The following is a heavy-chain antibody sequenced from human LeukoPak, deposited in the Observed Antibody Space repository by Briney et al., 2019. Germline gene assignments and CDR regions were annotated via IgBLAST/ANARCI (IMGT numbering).Heavy chain of an antibody. D-gene: IGHD5-24*01. J-gene: IGHJ4*02. CDR1: GFTFSTYG. CDR2: IWYDGSNK. CDR3: ARDRWAIDY. Sequence: GRSLRLSCAASGFTFSTYGMQWVRQAPGRGLEWVAVIWYDGSNKYYADSLKGRFTVSRDNSKGTVYLQMNSLRAEDTAVYYCARDRWAIDYWGQGTLVTVSS. V-gene: IGHV3-33*01.